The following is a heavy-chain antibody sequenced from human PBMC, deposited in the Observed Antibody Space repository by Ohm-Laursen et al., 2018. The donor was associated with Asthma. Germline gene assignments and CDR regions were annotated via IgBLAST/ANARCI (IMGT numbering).Heavy chain of an antibody. Sequence: SLRLSCTASGFTFSNYGMHWVRQAPGKGLEWVAVISYDGSNKYYADSVKGRFTISRDNAKNSLYLQMNSLRAEDTAFYYCAVSIYAYGEGAYWGQGTLVTVSS. V-gene: IGHV3-30*03. CDR2: ISYDGSNK. CDR3: AVSIYAYGEGAY. D-gene: IGHD3-10*01. CDR1: GFTFSNYG. J-gene: IGHJ4*02.